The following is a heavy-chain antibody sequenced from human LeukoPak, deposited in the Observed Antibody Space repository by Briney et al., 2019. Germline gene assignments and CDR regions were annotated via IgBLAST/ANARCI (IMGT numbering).Heavy chain of an antibody. D-gene: IGHD6-19*01. J-gene: IGHJ4*02. Sequence: GGSLRLSCAVSGFTFSSHAMSWVRQAPGKGLEWVSGIGDSGEIERYADSVKGRFTISRDNFRNTVYLEMRSLRPEDTAVYYCAKGYSSGWTPFDYWGQGTQVTVSS. CDR1: GFTFSSHA. CDR3: AKGYSSGWTPFDY. CDR2: IGDSGEIE. V-gene: IGHV3-23*01.